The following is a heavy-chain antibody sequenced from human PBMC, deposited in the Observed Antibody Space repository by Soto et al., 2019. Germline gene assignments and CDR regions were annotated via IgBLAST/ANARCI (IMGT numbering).Heavy chain of an antibody. D-gene: IGHD3-3*01. CDR1: GFTFSSYS. J-gene: IGHJ4*02. Sequence: VRSLRLSCAASGFTFSSYSMNWVRQAPGKGLEWVSSISSSSSYIYYADSVKGRFTISRDNAKNSLYLQMNSLRAEDTAVYYCARDSTALYYDFWSGYSFDYWGQGTLVTVSS. CDR2: ISSSSSYI. CDR3: ARDSTALYYDFWSGYSFDY. V-gene: IGHV3-21*01.